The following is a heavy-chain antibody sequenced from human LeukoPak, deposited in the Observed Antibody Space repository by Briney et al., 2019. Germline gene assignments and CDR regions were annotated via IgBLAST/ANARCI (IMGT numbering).Heavy chain of an antibody. CDR2: IYYSGST. J-gene: IGHJ6*02. CDR3: ARGAGVRYYYYGMRS. V-gene: IGHV4-59*01. D-gene: IGHD6-19*01. Sequence: SETLSLTCTVSGGSISSYYWSWIRQPPGKGLEWIGYIYYSGSTNYNPSLKSRVTISVDTSKNQFSLKLSSVTAADTAVYYCARGAGVRYYYYGMRSGAKGPRSPSP. CDR1: GGSISSYY.